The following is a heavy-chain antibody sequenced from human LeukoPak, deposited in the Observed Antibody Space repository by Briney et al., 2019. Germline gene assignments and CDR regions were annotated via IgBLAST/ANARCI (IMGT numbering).Heavy chain of an antibody. Sequence: GGSLRLSCAASGSTLSSNAMTWVRQAPGKGLEWVSAISGSGGSTYYAASVKGRFTFSRDNSKNTLYLQMNSLRAEDTAVYYCATGGQWPNGHSDYWGQGTLVTVSS. CDR2: ISGSGGST. V-gene: IGHV3-23*01. CDR3: ATGGQWPNGHSDY. D-gene: IGHD6-19*01. CDR1: GSTLSSNA. J-gene: IGHJ4*02.